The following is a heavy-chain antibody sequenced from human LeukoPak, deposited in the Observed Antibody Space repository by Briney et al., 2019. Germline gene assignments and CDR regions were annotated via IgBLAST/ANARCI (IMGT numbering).Heavy chain of an antibody. CDR2: IIPIFGTA. V-gene: IGHV1-69*13. D-gene: IGHD5-18*01. CDR3: ASGGYSYGIYYFDY. CDR1: AGTFSSYA. J-gene: IGHJ4*02. Sequence: ASVNVSCKASAGTFSSYAISWVRQAPGPGLEWMGGIIPIFGTANYAQKFQGRVTITADESTSTAYMELSSLRSEDTAVYYCASGGYSYGIYYFDYWGQGTLVTVSS.